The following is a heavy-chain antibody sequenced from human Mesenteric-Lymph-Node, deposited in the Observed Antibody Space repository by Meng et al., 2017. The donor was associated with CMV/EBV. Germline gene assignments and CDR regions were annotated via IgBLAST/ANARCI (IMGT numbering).Heavy chain of an antibody. CDR2: IFYSGST. Sequence: VSISSSSYYWGWVRQPPGKGLEWVGSIFYSGSTYYNPSLKSRVTISVDTSKNQFSLRLSSVTAADTAVYYCARVGWSGYYYGWFDPWGQGILVTVSS. CDR3: ARVGWSGYYYGWFDP. D-gene: IGHD3-3*01. CDR1: VSISSSSYY. J-gene: IGHJ5*02. V-gene: IGHV4-39*07.